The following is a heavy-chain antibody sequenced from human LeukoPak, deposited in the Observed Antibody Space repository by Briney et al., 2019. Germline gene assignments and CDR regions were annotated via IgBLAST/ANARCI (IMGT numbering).Heavy chain of an antibody. J-gene: IGHJ6*02. CDR3: AKSPSGYSYGYDYYYGMDV. D-gene: IGHD5-18*01. Sequence: GRSLRLSCAASGFTFDDYAMHWVRQAPGKGLEWVSGISWNSGSIGYADSVKGRFTISRDNAKNSLYLQMNSLRAEDTALYYCAKSPSGYSYGYDYYYGMDVWGQGTTVTVSS. V-gene: IGHV3-9*01. CDR1: GFTFDDYA. CDR2: ISWNSGSI.